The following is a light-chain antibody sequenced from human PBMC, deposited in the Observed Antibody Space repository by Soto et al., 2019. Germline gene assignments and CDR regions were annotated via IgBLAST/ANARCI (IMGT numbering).Light chain of an antibody. Sequence: EIVLTQSPGTLSLSPGERATLSCRASQSVNSAYVAWYQQNPGQAPRVLIYGASTRATRIPHRFSGSGSETVFSLTGSRLEPENSVMYYFQLYGSAPTWAFGQGNKVEIK. CDR2: GAS. V-gene: IGKV3-20*01. CDR1: QSVNSAY. CDR3: QLYGSAPTWA. J-gene: IGKJ1*01.